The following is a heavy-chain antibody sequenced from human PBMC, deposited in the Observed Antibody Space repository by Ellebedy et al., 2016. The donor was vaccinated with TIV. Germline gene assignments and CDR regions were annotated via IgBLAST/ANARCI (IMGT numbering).Heavy chain of an antibody. Sequence: SETLSLXFSVSGGPFDTTNSYRGWMRQSPGKGLEWIGSSYYGGNTYYNPSLKSRVTISADTSKNQFSLNLRSVTAADTAVYYCVVFAGFWGQGTLVTVSS. V-gene: IGHV4-39*01. J-gene: IGHJ4*02. D-gene: IGHD6-25*01. CDR1: GGPFDTTNSY. CDR3: VVFAGF. CDR2: SYYGGNT.